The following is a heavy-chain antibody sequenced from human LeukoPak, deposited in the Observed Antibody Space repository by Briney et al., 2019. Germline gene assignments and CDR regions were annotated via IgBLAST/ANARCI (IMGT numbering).Heavy chain of an antibody. D-gene: IGHD5-18*01. V-gene: IGHV1-8*01. Sequence: GASVNVSCKASGYTFTIHDINWVRQATGQGLEWMGWMNPNSGNTGYAQKFQGRVTMTRNTSISTAYMELSSLRSEDTAVYYCARGTGYSYGYNYWGQGTLVTVSS. J-gene: IGHJ4*02. CDR2: MNPNSGNT. CDR3: ARGTGYSYGYNY. CDR1: GYTFTIHD.